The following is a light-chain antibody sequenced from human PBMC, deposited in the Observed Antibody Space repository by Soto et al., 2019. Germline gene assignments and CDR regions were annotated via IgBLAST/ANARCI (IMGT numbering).Light chain of an antibody. Sequence: EIVLTQSPATLSLSPGERATLSCGASQSVGSSYLAWYQQKPGLAPRLLIYDASSRATGIPDRFSGSGSGTDFPLTISRLEPEDFALYYCQQYGSSPFTFGPGTKVDIK. CDR1: QSVGSSY. CDR3: QQYGSSPFT. CDR2: DAS. V-gene: IGKV3D-20*01. J-gene: IGKJ3*01.